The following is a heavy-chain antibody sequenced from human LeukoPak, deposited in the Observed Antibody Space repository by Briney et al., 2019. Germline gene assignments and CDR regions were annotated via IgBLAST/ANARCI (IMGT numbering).Heavy chain of an antibody. J-gene: IGHJ6*02. CDR2: MNPNSGNT. V-gene: IGHV1-8*01. CDR3: ARGDYTITFGGVIVPNGMDV. D-gene: IGHD3-16*02. Sequence: ASVTVSCKASGYTFTSYDINWVRQATGQGLEWMGWMNPNSGNTGYAQKFQGRVTMTRNTSISTAYMELSSLRSEDTAVYYCARGDYTITFGGVIVPNGMDVWGQGTTVTVSS. CDR1: GYTFTSYD.